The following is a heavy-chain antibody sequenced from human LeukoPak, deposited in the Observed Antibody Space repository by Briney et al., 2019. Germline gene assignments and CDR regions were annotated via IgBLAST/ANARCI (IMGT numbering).Heavy chain of an antibody. V-gene: IGHV1-69*04. D-gene: IGHD3-9*01. J-gene: IGHJ4*02. Sequence: SVKVTCKASGGTFSSYAISWVRQAPGQGLEWMGRIIPILGIANYAQKFQGRVTITADKSTSTAYMELSSLRSEDTAVYYCARGPWGDILTGYDYWGQGTLVTVSS. CDR1: GGTFSSYA. CDR3: ARGPWGDILTGYDY. CDR2: IIPILGIA.